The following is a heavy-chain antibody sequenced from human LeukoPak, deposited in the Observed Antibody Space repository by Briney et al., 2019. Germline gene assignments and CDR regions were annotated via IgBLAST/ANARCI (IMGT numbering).Heavy chain of an antibody. CDR1: GFTVSSNY. J-gene: IGHJ4*02. CDR3: ARDVGCSSTSCYRAPNTQIDY. D-gene: IGHD2-2*01. V-gene: IGHV3-66*01. CDR2: IYSGGST. Sequence: GGSLRLSCAASGFTVSSNYMSWVRQAPGKGLEWVSVIYSGGSTYYADSVKGRFTISRDNSKNTLYLQMNSLRAEDTAVYYCARDVGCSSTSCYRAPNTQIDYWDQGTLVTVSS.